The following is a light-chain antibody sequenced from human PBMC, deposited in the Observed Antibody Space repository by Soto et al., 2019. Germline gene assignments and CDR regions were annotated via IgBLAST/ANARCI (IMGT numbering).Light chain of an antibody. Sequence: QSALTQPRSVSESPGQSVTISCTGTSSDVGGYNYVSWYQHHPGKAPKLMIYDVSKRPSGVPDRFSGSKSGNTASLTISGLQAEDEADYYFCSYAGSYTFVFGTGTKVTVL. J-gene: IGLJ1*01. CDR2: DVS. CDR1: SSDVGGYNY. CDR3: CSYAGSYTFV. V-gene: IGLV2-11*01.